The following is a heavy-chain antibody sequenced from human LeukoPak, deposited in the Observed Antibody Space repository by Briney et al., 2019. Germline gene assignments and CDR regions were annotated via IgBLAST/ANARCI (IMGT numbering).Heavy chain of an antibody. CDR3: TRSFGQCLQFDY. V-gene: IGHV3-49*05. CDR1: GFTFGDYA. D-gene: IGHD3-16*01. CDR2: IRSEAYGGTT. Sequence: KPGRSLRLSCTASGFTFGDYAMSWFRQAPGKGLEWVGFIRSEAYGGTTEYAASVKGRFTISRDDSKSIAYLQMNSLKTEDTAVYYCTRSFGQCLQFDYWGQGTLVTVSS. J-gene: IGHJ4*02.